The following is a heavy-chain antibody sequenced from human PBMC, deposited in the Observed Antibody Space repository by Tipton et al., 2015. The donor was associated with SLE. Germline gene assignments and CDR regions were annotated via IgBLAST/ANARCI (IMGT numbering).Heavy chain of an antibody. Sequence: TLSLTCAVSGYSISSGYYWGWIRQPPGKGLEWIGRFYAGGGTHYNPSLKSRLTMSVDTSDNQFSLTLTSMTAADTAMYFCARSSYDFAWHLDLWGRGTLVTVSS. CDR3: ARSSYDFAWHLDL. J-gene: IGHJ2*01. V-gene: IGHV4-38-2*01. CDR2: FYAGGGT. D-gene: IGHD3-3*01. CDR1: GYSISSGYY.